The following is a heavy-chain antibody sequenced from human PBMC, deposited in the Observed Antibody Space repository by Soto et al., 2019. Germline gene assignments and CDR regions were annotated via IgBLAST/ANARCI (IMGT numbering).Heavy chain of an antibody. J-gene: IGHJ6*02. CDR1: GYTFTSYG. Sequence: QVQLVQSGAEVKKPGASVKVSCKASGYTFTSYGISWVRQAPGQGLEWMGWISAYNGNTNYAQKLQGRVTMTTDTSTSTAYMELRSLRSDDTAVDYCARDWVTRMYYYGSVRSYGMDVWGQGTTVTVSS. D-gene: IGHD3-10*01. V-gene: IGHV1-18*01. CDR2: ISAYNGNT. CDR3: ARDWVTRMYYYGSVRSYGMDV.